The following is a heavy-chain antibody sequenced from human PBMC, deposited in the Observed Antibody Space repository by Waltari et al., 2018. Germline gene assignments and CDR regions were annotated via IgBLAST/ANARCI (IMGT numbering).Heavy chain of an antibody. D-gene: IGHD6-6*01. J-gene: IGHJ4*02. Sequence: QVQLQQWGAGLLTPSETLSLTCAVYGGSFSGYYWRWIRPPPGKGLEGIGEINKRGRTNYNPSRKSRVNISVDTSKNQFSLKLSSVTAADTAVYYCAREHVYGAARSPFDYWGQGTLVTVSS. CDR2: INKRGRT. CDR3: AREHVYGAARSPFDY. V-gene: IGHV4-34*01. CDR1: GGSFSGYY.